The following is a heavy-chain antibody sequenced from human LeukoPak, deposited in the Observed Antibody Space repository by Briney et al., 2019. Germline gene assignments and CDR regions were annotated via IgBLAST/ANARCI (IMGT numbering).Heavy chain of an antibody. Sequence: PSETLSLTCSVSGASISSYYWSWIRQPAGKGLEWMGRIYVSGTYVYNPSLKSRVTMSLDTSKNQLSLTLQSVTAADTAVYYCERDDVDTPPFDYLGQGTLVTVSS. CDR2: IYVSGTY. D-gene: IGHD5-18*01. CDR1: GASISSYY. CDR3: ERDDVDTPPFDY. J-gene: IGHJ4*02. V-gene: IGHV4-4*07.